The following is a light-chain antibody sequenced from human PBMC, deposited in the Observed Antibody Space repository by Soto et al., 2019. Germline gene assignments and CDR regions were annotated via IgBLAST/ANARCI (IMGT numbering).Light chain of an antibody. CDR1: QSISSY. V-gene: IGKV1-39*01. CDR3: QKSYSTPLN. CDR2: AAS. Sequence: DIQITHSPSSLSASVGDRVTITFLASQSISSYLNWYQQKPGKATKLLIYAASSLQSGVPSRFSGSGSGTAFTLTISSLQPEDFATYYCQKSYSTPLNFGGGTKVDIK. J-gene: IGKJ4*01.